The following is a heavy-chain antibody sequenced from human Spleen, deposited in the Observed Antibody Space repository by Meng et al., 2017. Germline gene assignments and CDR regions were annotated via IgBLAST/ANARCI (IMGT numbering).Heavy chain of an antibody. CDR1: GASISSGTYY. CDR3: AANRDGFDP. J-gene: IGHJ5*02. CDR2: MYYSGST. Sequence: QVQLQASRPGLVKPSPPLSLTCTVSGASISSGTYYWGWLRQHPGKALELIGHMYYSGSTYYIPSLKSRVTISVDTSQNQFSLKLSSVTAADTAVYYCAANRDGFDPWGQGTLVTVSS. V-gene: IGHV4-31*03.